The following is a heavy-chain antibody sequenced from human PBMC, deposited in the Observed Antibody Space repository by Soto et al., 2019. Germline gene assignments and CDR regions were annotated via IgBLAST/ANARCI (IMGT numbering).Heavy chain of an antibody. V-gene: IGHV1-69*13. CDR2: VIPLFGPP. D-gene: IGHD3-10*01. Sequence: GASVKVSCKASGYTFTTYGISWVRQAPGQGLEWMGGVIPLFGPPTYSQNFQGRVTITAVASTGTVYMELSSLTSDDTALYFCATDLVGSAGPYYFAWWGQGTLVTVSS. J-gene: IGHJ4*02. CDR1: GYTFTTYG. CDR3: ATDLVGSAGPYYFAW.